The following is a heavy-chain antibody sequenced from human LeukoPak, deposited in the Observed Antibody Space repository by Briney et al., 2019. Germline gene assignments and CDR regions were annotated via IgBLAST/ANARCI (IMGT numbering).Heavy chain of an antibody. J-gene: IGHJ6*03. CDR2: IIPIFGTA. D-gene: IGHD3-3*01. Sequence: GSSVKVSCKASGGTFSSYAISWVRQAPGQGLEWMGGIIPIFGTANYAQKFQGRVTITADESTSTAYMELSSLRSEDTAVYYCARCFWSGYLPYYYMDVWGKGTTVTVSS. CDR3: ARCFWSGYLPYYYMDV. CDR1: GGTFSSYA. V-gene: IGHV1-69*01.